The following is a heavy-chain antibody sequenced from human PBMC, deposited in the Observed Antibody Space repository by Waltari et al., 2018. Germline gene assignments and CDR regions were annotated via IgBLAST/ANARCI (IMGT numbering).Heavy chain of an antibody. D-gene: IGHD3-16*01. CDR3: AREGPYAGGIDY. Sequence: QVQLQESGPGLVKPSETLSLTCTVPGGSISSYYCSWIRQPPGKGLEWIGYIYYRGRTNYNPSHKRRVTIAVDTSKNQFSLKLSSVTAADTAVYYWAREGPYAGGIDYWGQGTLVTVSS. V-gene: IGHV4-59*01. CDR1: GGSISSYY. CDR2: IYYRGRT. J-gene: IGHJ4*02.